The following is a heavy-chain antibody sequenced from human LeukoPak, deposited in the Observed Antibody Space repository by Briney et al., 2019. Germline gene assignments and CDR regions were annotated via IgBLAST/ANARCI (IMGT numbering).Heavy chain of an antibody. Sequence: PGGSLRLSCAASGFTFSSYSMNWVRQAPGKGLEWVSSISSSSSYIYYADPVKGRFTISRDNAKNSLYLQMNSLRAEDTAVYYCARGTLYYYDSSGYPQDYWGQGTLVTVSS. CDR1: GFTFSSYS. CDR3: ARGTLYYYDSSGYPQDY. D-gene: IGHD3-22*01. J-gene: IGHJ4*02. V-gene: IGHV3-21*01. CDR2: ISSSSSYI.